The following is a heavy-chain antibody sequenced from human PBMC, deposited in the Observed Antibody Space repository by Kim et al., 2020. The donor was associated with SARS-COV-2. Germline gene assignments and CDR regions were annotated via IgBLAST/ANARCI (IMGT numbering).Heavy chain of an antibody. Sequence: SYADSLKGRFTISRGNSKNTLYLQMNSLRAEDTGVYYSAKGHELLASIDYWGQGTLVTVSS. CDR3: AKGHELLASIDY. V-gene: IGHV3-23*01. D-gene: IGHD2-15*01. J-gene: IGHJ4*02.